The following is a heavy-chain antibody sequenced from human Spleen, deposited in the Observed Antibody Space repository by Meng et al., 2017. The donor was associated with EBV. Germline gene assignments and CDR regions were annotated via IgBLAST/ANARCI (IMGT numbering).Heavy chain of an antibody. Sequence: QVQLQESGPGLVKPSDTLSLTCSVSDVSVTRGEYYWTWIRQSPGKGLEWIGYIHYGGASNYNPSLKSRVTISLDTSKNQFSLRVNAVTAADTAVYFCARGHGSDWDYFFDSWGLGTLVTVSS. CDR3: ARGHGSDWDYFFDS. J-gene: IGHJ4*02. V-gene: IGHV4-61*08. CDR2: IHYGGAS. CDR1: DVSVTRGEYY. D-gene: IGHD6-19*01.